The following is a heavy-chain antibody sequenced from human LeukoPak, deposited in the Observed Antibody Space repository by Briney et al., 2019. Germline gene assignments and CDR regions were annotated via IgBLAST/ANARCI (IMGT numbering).Heavy chain of an antibody. J-gene: IGHJ4*02. V-gene: IGHV4-39*01. Sequence: PSETLSLTCTVSGGSISSSSCYWGWIRQPPGKGLEWIGSIYYSGSTYYNPSLKSRVTISVDTSKNQFSLKLSSVTAADTAVYYCARRTIFGVVYTPFDYWGQGTLVTVSS. CDR1: GGSISSSSCY. CDR3: ARRTIFGVVYTPFDY. CDR2: IYYSGST. D-gene: IGHD3-3*01.